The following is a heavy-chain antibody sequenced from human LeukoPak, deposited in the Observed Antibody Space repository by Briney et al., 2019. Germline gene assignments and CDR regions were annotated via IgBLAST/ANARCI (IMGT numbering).Heavy chain of an antibody. CDR2: ISSSSTI. Sequence: PGGSLRLSCAASGFTFSSYSMNWVRQAPGKGLEWVSYISSSSTIYYADSVKGRFTISRDNAKNSLYLQMNSLRAEDTAVYYCARDYVVAGTLGAFDIWGQGTMVTVSS. CDR3: ARDYVVAGTLGAFDI. V-gene: IGHV3-48*01. D-gene: IGHD2-15*01. CDR1: GFTFSSYS. J-gene: IGHJ3*02.